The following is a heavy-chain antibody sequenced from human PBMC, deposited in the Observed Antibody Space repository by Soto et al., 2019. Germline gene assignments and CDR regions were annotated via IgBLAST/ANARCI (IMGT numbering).Heavy chain of an antibody. J-gene: IGHJ5*02. CDR2: INHSGST. Sequence: QVQLQQWGAGLLKPSETLSLTCAVYGGSFSGYYWSWIRQPPGKGLEWIGEINHSGSTNYNPSLTSRVAISVDTSKNQFSLKLSSVTAAAKAVYYCARGRFVYSWFDPWGEGTLVTVSS. CDR1: GGSFSGYY. D-gene: IGHD2-15*01. CDR3: ARGRFVYSWFDP. V-gene: IGHV4-34*01.